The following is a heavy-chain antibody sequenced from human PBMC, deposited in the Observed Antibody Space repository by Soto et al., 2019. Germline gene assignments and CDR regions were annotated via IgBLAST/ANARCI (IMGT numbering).Heavy chain of an antibody. CDR1: GYTFTNYA. J-gene: IGHJ5*02. CDR3: AREPRYYYDSSGYLNWFDP. CDR2: INAGNGNT. D-gene: IGHD3-22*01. Sequence: ASVKVSCXASGYTFTNYAMHWVRQAPGQRLEWMGWINAGNGNTKYSQKFQGRVTITRDTSASTAYMELSSLRSEDTAVYYCAREPRYYYDSSGYLNWFDPWGQGTLVTVSS. V-gene: IGHV1-3*01.